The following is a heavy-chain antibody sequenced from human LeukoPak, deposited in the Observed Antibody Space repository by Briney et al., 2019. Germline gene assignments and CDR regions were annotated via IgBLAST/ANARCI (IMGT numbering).Heavy chain of an antibody. J-gene: IGHJ4*02. D-gene: IGHD4-23*01. Sequence: PGGSLRLSCAASGFTFSSYYMNWVRQAPGKGLEWVSSISTSSSYIYYADSVKGRFTISRDNAKNSLYLQMNSLRAEDTAVYYCASNHYGGNHLDGYAYWGQGTLVTVSS. V-gene: IGHV3-21*01. CDR3: ASNHYGGNHLDGYAY. CDR1: GFTFSSYY. CDR2: ISTSSSYI.